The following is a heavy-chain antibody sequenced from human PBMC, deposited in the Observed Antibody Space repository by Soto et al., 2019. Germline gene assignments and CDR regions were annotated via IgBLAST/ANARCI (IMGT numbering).Heavy chain of an antibody. J-gene: IGHJ4*02. CDR3: SKGRYDFWSTYYFDS. CDR1: GLNFDAFA. CDR2: ITWNSRVL. Sequence: GGSLRLSCVRTGLNFDAFAMHWVRQAPGKGIGWVSGITWNSRVLAYADSVKGRFSISRDNASNSLYLQMDSLRDEDTALYYCSKGRYDFWSTYYFDSWGQGTLVTVSS. D-gene: IGHD3-3*01. V-gene: IGHV3-9*01.